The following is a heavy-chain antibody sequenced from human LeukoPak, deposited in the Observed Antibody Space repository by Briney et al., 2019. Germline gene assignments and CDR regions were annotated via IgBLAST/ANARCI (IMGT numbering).Heavy chain of an antibody. CDR3: AEDRGYSRNEALDY. Sequence: GGSLRLSCAASGFTFSSYGMHWVRQAPGKGLEWVAVIWYDGSNKYYADSVKGRFTISRDNSKNTLYLQMNSLRAEDTAVYYCAEDRGYSRNEALDYWGQGTLVTVSS. CDR2: IWYDGSNK. CDR1: GFTFSSYG. V-gene: IGHV3-33*06. D-gene: IGHD5-12*01. J-gene: IGHJ4*02.